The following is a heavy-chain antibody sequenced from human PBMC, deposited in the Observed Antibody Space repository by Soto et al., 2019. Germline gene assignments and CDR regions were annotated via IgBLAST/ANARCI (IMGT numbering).Heavy chain of an antibody. D-gene: IGHD3-3*01. Sequence: ASVKVSCKASGYTFTSYGISWVRQAPGQGIEGMGWISAYNGNTNYEQKLQGRVTMTTDTSTRTAYMELRSQRSDDTAVYYCGRYPLPSDFLSGYNNWFDPWGQATLVTVSS. CDR2: ISAYNGNT. CDR3: GRYPLPSDFLSGYNNWFDP. CDR1: GYTFTSYG. V-gene: IGHV1-18*01. J-gene: IGHJ5*02.